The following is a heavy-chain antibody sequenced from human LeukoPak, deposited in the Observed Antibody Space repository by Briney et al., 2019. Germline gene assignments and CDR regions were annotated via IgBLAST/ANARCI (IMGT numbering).Heavy chain of an antibody. CDR2: IDPSDSYT. Sequence: GESLRFSCKGSGYSFTSYWISWVRQMPGKGLEWMGRIDPSDSYTNYSPSFQGHVTISADKSISTAYLQWSSLKASDTAMYYCASLRDIVVVPAAYDAFDIWGQGTMVTVSS. V-gene: IGHV5-10-1*01. D-gene: IGHD2-2*01. CDR1: GYSFTSYW. CDR3: ASLRDIVVVPAAYDAFDI. J-gene: IGHJ3*02.